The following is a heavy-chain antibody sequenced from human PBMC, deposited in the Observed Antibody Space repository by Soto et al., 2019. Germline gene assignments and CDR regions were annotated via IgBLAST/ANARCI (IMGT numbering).Heavy chain of an antibody. J-gene: IGHJ4*02. CDR2: ISGSGGGT. CDR1: GFTFSSYA. D-gene: IGHD5-18*01. Sequence: EVQLLESGGGLVQPGGSLRLSCAASGFTFSSYAMSWVRQAPGKGLEWVSAISGSGGGTYYADSVKGRFTISRDNSKNTRDLQRNSLRAEDTAVYDCARDQRGYGDGRFDYWGQGTLVTVSA. CDR3: ARDQRGYGDGRFDY. V-gene: IGHV3-23*01.